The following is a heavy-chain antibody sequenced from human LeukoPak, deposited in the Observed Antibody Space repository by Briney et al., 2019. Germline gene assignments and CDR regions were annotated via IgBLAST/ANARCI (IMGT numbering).Heavy chain of an antibody. CDR3: ARVRYRLAETYIDY. Sequence: ASVKVSCKASGGTFSSYAISWVRQAPGQGLEWMGGIISIFGTANYAQKFQGRVTITADKSTSTAYMELSRLRSDDTAVYYCARVRYRLAETYIDYWGQGTLVTVSS. CDR2: IISIFGTA. CDR1: GGTFSSYA. D-gene: IGHD3-16*01. V-gene: IGHV1-69*06. J-gene: IGHJ4*02.